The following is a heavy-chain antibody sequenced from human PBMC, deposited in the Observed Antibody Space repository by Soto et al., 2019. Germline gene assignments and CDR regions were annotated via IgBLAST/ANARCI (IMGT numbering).Heavy chain of an antibody. CDR1: GCYFSTDGNY. V-gene: IGHV4-30-4*01. J-gene: IGHJ3*02. Sequence: SETLSLTCTVSGCYFSTDGNYWSCNRQHQGKGLGWIGYVYQTGSTCSGPSLRGRVDISVDTAKNQFSLKLNSVTAAGTAVYYFARVPLFVYGDLSLVFDMWGQGTMVTVSS. CDR3: ARVPLFVYGDLSLVFDM. CDR2: VYQTGST. D-gene: IGHD4-17*01.